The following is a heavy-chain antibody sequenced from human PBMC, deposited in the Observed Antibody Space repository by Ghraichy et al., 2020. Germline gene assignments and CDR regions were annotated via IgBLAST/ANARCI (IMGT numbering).Heavy chain of an antibody. Sequence: QTLSLTCAVYGGSFSGYYWSWIRQPPGKGLEWIGEINHSGSTNYNPSLKSRVTISVDTSKNQFSLKLSSVTAADTAVYYCARGGDYYGSGRYPAYYYYYMDVWGKGTTVTVSS. V-gene: IGHV4-34*01. CDR1: GGSFSGYY. J-gene: IGHJ6*03. CDR3: ARGGDYYGSGRYPAYYYYYMDV. D-gene: IGHD3-10*01. CDR2: INHSGST.